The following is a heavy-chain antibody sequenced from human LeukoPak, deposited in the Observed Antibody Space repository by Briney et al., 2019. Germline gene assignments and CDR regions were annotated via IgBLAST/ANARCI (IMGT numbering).Heavy chain of an antibody. J-gene: IGHJ4*02. CDR3: ARDNYGDSFDY. Sequence: GSLRLSCAASGFTFSSYWMSWVRQAPGKGLEWVAKIKQDGSEKYYVDSVKGRFTISRDNAKNSLYLQMNSLRAEDTAVYYCARDNYGDSFDYWGQGTLVTVSS. V-gene: IGHV3-7*04. CDR2: IKQDGSEK. CDR1: GFTFSSYW. D-gene: IGHD4-17*01.